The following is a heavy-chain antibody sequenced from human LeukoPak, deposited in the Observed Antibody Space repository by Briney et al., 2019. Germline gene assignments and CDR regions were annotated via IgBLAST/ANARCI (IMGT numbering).Heavy chain of an antibody. V-gene: IGHV3-30*02. CDR2: IRYEGSNK. CDR3: ARVSTYYYGSGVDS. Sequence: GGSLRLSCAASGFTFSSYGMHWVRQAPGKGLEWVAFIRYEGSNKYYADSVKGRFTISRDNSKNTLYLQMNSLRAEDTAVYYCARVSTYYYGSGVDSWGQGTLVTVSS. J-gene: IGHJ4*02. CDR1: GFTFSSYG. D-gene: IGHD3-10*01.